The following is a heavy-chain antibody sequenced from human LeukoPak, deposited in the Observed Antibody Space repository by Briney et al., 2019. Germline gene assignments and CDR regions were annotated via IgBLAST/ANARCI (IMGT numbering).Heavy chain of an antibody. D-gene: IGHD3-22*01. CDR2: IASETYGGTA. CDR1: GFTFGDYA. Sequence: GGSLRLSCTASGFTFGDYAMTWVRQAPGKGLEWVGFIASETYGGTAEYAASVKGRFIISRDDSKSIAYLQMNSLRAEDTAVYYCARDYYYDSSGFSGYWGQGTLVTVSS. V-gene: IGHV3-49*04. CDR3: ARDYYYDSSGFSGY. J-gene: IGHJ4*02.